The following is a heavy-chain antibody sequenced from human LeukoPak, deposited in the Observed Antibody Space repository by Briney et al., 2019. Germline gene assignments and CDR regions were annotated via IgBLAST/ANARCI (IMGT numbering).Heavy chain of an antibody. Sequence: SETLSLTCTVSGGSISSSYYYWGWIRQPPGKGLEWIGSIYYSGSTYYNPSLKSRVTISVDTSKNQFSLKLRSVTAADTAVYYCARLVGEPRGFDPWGQGTLVTVSS. CDR3: ARLVGEPRGFDP. D-gene: IGHD4-17*01. CDR1: GGSISSSYYY. J-gene: IGHJ5*02. CDR2: IYYSGST. V-gene: IGHV4-39*01.